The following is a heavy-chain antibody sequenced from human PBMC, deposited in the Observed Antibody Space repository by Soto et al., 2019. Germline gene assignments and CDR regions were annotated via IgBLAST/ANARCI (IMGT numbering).Heavy chain of an antibody. CDR2: IYYSGST. D-gene: IGHD6-6*01. CDR3: ARDAYSSTLSDFDY. J-gene: IGHJ4*02. V-gene: IGHV4-31*03. CDR1: GGSISSGGYY. Sequence: SETLSLTCTVSGGSISSGGYYWSWIRQHPGKGLEWIGYIYYSGSTYYNTSLKSRVTISVDTSKNQFSLKLSSVTAADTAVYYCARDAYSSTLSDFDYWGQGILVTV.